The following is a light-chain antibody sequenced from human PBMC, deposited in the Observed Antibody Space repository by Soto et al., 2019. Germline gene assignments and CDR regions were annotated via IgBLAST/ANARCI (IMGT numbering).Light chain of an antibody. V-gene: IGKV3-15*01. CDR1: QSVSSS. J-gene: IGKJ1*01. Sequence: EIVVTQSPATLSVSPGERVTLSCRASQSVSSSLAWYQQRPGQAPRLLIYDTSTRAAGISARFSGSGSGTEFTLTISTLKSEDLAVYDCQQYIDWPPGTFGQGTKVDI. CDR2: DTS. CDR3: QQYIDWPPGT.